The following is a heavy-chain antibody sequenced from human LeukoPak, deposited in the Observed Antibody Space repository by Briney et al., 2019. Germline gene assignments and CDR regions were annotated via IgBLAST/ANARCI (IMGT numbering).Heavy chain of an antibody. J-gene: IGHJ4*02. V-gene: IGHV3-74*01. Sequence: PGGSLPPSCAASGFTFRRYWMDWVRPAPGKGLVWVSRINSDGSDISYADSVKGRFTISRDNAKNTVYLQMNSLRAEDTAVYYCARGSLGDGSLLIDYWGQGTLVTVSS. CDR2: INSDGSDI. CDR3: ARGSLGDGSLLIDY. CDR1: GFTFRRYW. D-gene: IGHD1-26*01.